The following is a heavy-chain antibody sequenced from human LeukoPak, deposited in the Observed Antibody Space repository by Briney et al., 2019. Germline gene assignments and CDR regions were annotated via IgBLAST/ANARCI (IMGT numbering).Heavy chain of an antibody. Sequence: GGSLRLSCAASGFTFSSYNMNWVRQAPGKGLEWVSSITSGSTYIFYADSVKGRFTISRDNAKNSLYLQMNSLRTEDTAFYYCAKETAVAGIFFDSWGQGTLVTVSS. J-gene: IGHJ4*02. CDR1: GFTFSSYN. CDR2: ITSGSTYI. V-gene: IGHV3-21*04. CDR3: AKETAVAGIFFDS. D-gene: IGHD6-19*01.